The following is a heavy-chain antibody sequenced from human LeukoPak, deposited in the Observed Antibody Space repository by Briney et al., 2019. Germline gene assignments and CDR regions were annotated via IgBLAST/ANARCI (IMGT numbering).Heavy chain of an antibody. J-gene: IGHJ4*02. Sequence: GRSLRLSCAASGFTFSSYGIHWVRQAPGKGLEWVAVISSDGSNKYYADSVKGRFTISRDNSKNTLYLQMNSLRAEDTAVYYCAKKDVSYFDYWGQGTLVTVSS. V-gene: IGHV3-30*18. CDR3: AKKDVSYFDY. CDR1: GFTFSSYG. D-gene: IGHD2-15*01. CDR2: ISSDGSNK.